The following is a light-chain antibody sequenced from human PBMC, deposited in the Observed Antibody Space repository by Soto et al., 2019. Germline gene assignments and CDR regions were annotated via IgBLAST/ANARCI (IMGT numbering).Light chain of an antibody. CDR3: QQYVSWT. CDR2: GTS. J-gene: IGKJ1*01. V-gene: IGKV3-20*01. Sequence: EIVLTQSPCTLSVSPGERATLSCRASQTISSNYLAWYQHKPGQAHSLLIYGTSSSATGIPDRISGSGSGTNFALHISGLETEDSAIYYCQQYVSWTFGQGTKVKIK. CDR1: QTISSNY.